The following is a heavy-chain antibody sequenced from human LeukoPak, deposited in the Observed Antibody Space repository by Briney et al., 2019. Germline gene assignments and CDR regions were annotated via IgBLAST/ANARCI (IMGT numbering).Heavy chain of an antibody. CDR3: GRDYNGVWCENPPKNKPGGDCYSNAFDI. CDR1: GGTFSSYA. Sequence: GASVKVSCKASGGTFSSYAISWVRQAPGQGLEWMGGIIPIFGTANYAQKFQGRVTLTADESTSTAYMELSSLRSEDTAVYYCGRDYNGVWCENPPKNKPGGDCYSNAFDIWGQGTMVTVSS. CDR2: IIPIFGTA. D-gene: IGHD2-21*02. J-gene: IGHJ3*02. V-gene: IGHV1-69*13.